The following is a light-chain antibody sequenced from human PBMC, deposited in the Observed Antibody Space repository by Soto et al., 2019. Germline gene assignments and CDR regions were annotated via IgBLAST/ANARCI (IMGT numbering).Light chain of an antibody. J-gene: IGKJ2*01. CDR1: QSINVY. CDR2: AAS. CDR3: QQSYNTLYT. Sequence: DIQMTQSPSSLSASVGDRVTITCRASQSINVYVNWYQQKPGKAPKLLIYAASNLQGGVPSRFSGSGSGTEFAFTISSLQPEDFATYYCQQSYNTLYTFGQGTKLDIK. V-gene: IGKV1-39*01.